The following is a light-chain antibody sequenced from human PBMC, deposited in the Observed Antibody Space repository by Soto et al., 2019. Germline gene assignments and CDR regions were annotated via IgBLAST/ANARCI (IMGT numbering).Light chain of an antibody. CDR1: SSNIGSNT. V-gene: IGLV1-44*01. CDR2: SSD. Sequence: SVLTQPPSASGTPGQRVTISCSGSSSNIGSNTVNWYQQLPGTAPKLLIHSSDQRPSGVPDRFSGSKSGTSASLAISGLQSEDEADYYCAAWDNSLNGFYVFGTGTKLTVL. J-gene: IGLJ1*01. CDR3: AAWDNSLNGFYV.